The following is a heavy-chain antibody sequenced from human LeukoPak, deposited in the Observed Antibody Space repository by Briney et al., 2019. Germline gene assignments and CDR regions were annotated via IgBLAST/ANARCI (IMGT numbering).Heavy chain of an antibody. CDR1: GFTVSSNY. Sequence: GGSLRLSCAASGFTVSSNYMSWVRQALGKGLEWVSVIYSGGSTYYADSVKGRFTISRDNSKNTLYLQMNSLRAEDTAVYYCARDRADTAEYWGQGTLVTVSS. D-gene: IGHD5-18*01. CDR3: ARDRADTAEY. V-gene: IGHV3-66*01. J-gene: IGHJ4*02. CDR2: IYSGGST.